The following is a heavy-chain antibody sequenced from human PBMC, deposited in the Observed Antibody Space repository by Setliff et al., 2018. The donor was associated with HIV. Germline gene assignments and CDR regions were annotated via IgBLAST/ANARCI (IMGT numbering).Heavy chain of an antibody. Sequence: SETLSLTCAVSGVSISSGSYYWNWIRQSPGKGLEWIAEVNHNGNINYNPSLQSRVTVSVDTSKTQYSLKMISVTAADTAMYYCAISIVGVTSEMYWAQGTLVTVS. CDR3: AISIVGVTSEMY. D-gene: IGHD2-21*02. CDR1: GVSISSGSYY. V-gene: IGHV4-39*07. CDR2: VNHNGNI. J-gene: IGHJ4*02.